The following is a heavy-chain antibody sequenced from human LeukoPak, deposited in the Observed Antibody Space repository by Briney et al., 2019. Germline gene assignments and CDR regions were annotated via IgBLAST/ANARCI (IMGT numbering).Heavy chain of an antibody. CDR3: ARTYSYGKENDY. D-gene: IGHD5-18*01. Sequence: SETLSLTRAVYGGSFSGYSWSWIRQPPGKGLEWIGYIYHSGSTYYNPSLKSRVTISVDRSKNQFSLKLSSVTAADTAVYYCARTYSYGKENDYWGQGTLVTVSS. J-gene: IGHJ4*02. V-gene: IGHV4-30-2*01. CDR2: IYHSGST. CDR1: GGSFSGYS.